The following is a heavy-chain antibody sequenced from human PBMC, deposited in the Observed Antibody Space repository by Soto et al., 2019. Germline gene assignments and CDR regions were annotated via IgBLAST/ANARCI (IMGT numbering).Heavy chain of an antibody. CDR2: IYWDDDK. CDR1: GFSLSTSGVG. Sequence: QITLKESGPTLVKPTQTLTLTCTFSGFSLSTSGVGVGWIRQPPGKALEWLALIYWDDDKRYSPSLKSRLTIPKDHSKNQLVLTMTNMDPVDTATYYCAHTPGGYCSGGSCFPLDYWGQGTLVTVSS. V-gene: IGHV2-5*02. D-gene: IGHD2-15*01. CDR3: AHTPGGYCSGGSCFPLDY. J-gene: IGHJ4*02.